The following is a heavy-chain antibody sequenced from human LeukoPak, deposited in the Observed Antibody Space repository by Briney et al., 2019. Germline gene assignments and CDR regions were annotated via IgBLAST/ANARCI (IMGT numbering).Heavy chain of an antibody. CDR1: GGSFSGYY. D-gene: IGHD7-27*01. J-gene: IGHJ4*02. Sequence: SETLSLTCAVYGGSFSGYYWSWIRQPPGKGLEWIGEINHSGSTDYNPSLKSRVTISVDTSKNQFSLKLSSVTAADTAVYYCARVRARPGDRYDYWGQGTLVTVSS. CDR2: INHSGST. V-gene: IGHV4-34*01. CDR3: ARVRARPGDRYDY.